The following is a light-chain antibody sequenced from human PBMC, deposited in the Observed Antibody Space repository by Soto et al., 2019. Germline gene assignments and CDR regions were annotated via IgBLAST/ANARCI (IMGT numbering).Light chain of an antibody. V-gene: IGLV1-51*02. CDR1: SSNIGSNY. CDR3: GTWDSSLSAWV. CDR2: ENN. Sequence: QSVLTQPPSVSAAPGQKVTISCSGSSSNIGSNYVSWYQQLPGTAPKLLIYENNKRPSGIPDRFSGSKSGTSATPGITGLQTGDEADYYCGTWDSSLSAWVFGGGTKLTVL. J-gene: IGLJ3*02.